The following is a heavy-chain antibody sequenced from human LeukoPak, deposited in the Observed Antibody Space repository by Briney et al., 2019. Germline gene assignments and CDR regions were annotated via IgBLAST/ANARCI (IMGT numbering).Heavy chain of an antibody. CDR3: ARDHDYGPDY. J-gene: IGHJ4*02. Sequence: ASLTVSCKTSGFTSSDHYMHWLRQAPGQGLEWMGWIKPDSVATNYAQKFQGRFTMSRDMSISTVYMELSSLTSDDTAMYWCARDHDYGPDYWGQGTLVTVSA. D-gene: IGHD4/OR15-4a*01. CDR1: GFTSSDHY. CDR2: IKPDSVAT. V-gene: IGHV1-2*02.